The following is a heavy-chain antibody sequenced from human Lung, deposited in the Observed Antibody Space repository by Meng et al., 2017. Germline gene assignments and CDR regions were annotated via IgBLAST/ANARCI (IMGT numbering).Heavy chain of an antibody. Sequence: QVQRQQWGAGLLKHSETLSLTCVVSGGSFSDYYWSWIRQPPGKGLEWIGEINHSGSTNYNPSLESRATISVDTSQNNLSLKLSSVTAADSAVYYCARGPTTMAHDFDYWGQGTLVTVSS. J-gene: IGHJ4*02. CDR3: ARGPTTMAHDFDY. D-gene: IGHD4-11*01. V-gene: IGHV4-34*01. CDR2: INHSGST. CDR1: GGSFSDYY.